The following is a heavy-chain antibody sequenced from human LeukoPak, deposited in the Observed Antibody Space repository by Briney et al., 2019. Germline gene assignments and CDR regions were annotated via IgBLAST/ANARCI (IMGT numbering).Heavy chain of an antibody. J-gene: IGHJ1*01. D-gene: IGHD2-15*01. Sequence: GGSLRLSCAASGISVSNNYMSWARQAPGKGLEWVSVIYSGGSTFYADSVKGRFTISRDNSKNTLYLQMNSLRAEDTAVYYCASDSYSPEYFQHWGQGTLVTVSS. CDR2: IYSGGST. CDR1: GISVSNNY. CDR3: ASDSYSPEYFQH. V-gene: IGHV3-66*01.